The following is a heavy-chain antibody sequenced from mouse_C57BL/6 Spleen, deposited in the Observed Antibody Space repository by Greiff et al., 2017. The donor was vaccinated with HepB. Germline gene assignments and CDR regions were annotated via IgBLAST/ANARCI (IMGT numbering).Heavy chain of an antibody. D-gene: IGHD1-1*01. V-gene: IGHV5-17*01. CDR3: ARNYYYGSSYVLDY. CDR1: GFTFSDYG. CDR2: ISSGSSTI. Sequence: EVQGVESEGGLVKPGGSLKLSCAASGFTFSDYGMHWVRQAPEKGLEWVAYISSGSSTIYYADTVKGRFTISRDNAKNTLFLQMTSLRSEDTAMYYCARNYYYGSSYVLDYWGQGTTLTVSS. J-gene: IGHJ2*01.